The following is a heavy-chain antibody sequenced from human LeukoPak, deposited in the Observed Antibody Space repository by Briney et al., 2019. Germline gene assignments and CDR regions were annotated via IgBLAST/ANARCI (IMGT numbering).Heavy chain of an antibody. CDR3: ARDRTHCGGDCYSDSLDY. D-gene: IGHD2-21*02. Sequence: ASVKVSCKASGYTFTGYYMHWVRQAPGQGLEWMGWINPNSGGINYAQKFQGRVTMTRDTSISTAYMELSRLRSDDTAVYYCARDRTHCGGDCYSDSLDYWGQGTLVTVSS. V-gene: IGHV1-2*02. J-gene: IGHJ4*02. CDR1: GYTFTGYY. CDR2: INPNSGGI.